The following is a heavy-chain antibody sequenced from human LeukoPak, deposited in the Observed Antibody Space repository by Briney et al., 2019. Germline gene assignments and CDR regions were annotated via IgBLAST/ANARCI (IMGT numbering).Heavy chain of an antibody. J-gene: IGHJ4*02. V-gene: IGHV3-30*11. CDR2: ISYDGSNK. CDR1: GFTFSNYA. Sequence: PGGSLRLSCATSGFTFSNYAMHWVRLAPGKGLEWVAVISYDGSNKYYADSVKGRFTISRDNSKNTLYLQMNSLRAEDTAVYYCARDPICSNQRGYFDYWAREPWSPSPQ. CDR3: ARDPICSNQRGYFDY. D-gene: IGHD4-11*01.